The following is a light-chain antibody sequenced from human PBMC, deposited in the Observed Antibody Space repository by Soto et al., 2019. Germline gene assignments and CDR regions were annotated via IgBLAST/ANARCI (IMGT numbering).Light chain of an antibody. CDR3: QQYDSSPLT. CDR1: QSVSSSY. V-gene: IGKV3-20*01. Sequence: EIVLTQSPGTLSLSPGERATLSCRASQSVSSSYLAWYQQKPGQAPRLLIYGASSRATGIPDRFSGSGSGTDFTLTSSRLEPADFAVYYCQQYDSSPLTFGGGTKVEIK. CDR2: GAS. J-gene: IGKJ4*01.